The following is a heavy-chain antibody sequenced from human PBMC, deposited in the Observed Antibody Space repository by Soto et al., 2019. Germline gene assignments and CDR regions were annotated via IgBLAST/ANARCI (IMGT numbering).Heavy chain of an antibody. J-gene: IGHJ5*02. CDR2: IIPILGIA. V-gene: IGHV1-69*02. CDR3: ARASMATHRLDP. Sequence: QVQLVQPGAEVQKPGSSVKVSCKASGGTFSSYTISWVRQAPGQGLEWMGRIIPILGIANYAQKFQGRVTITADKFTSTVYMALSSLRSEDTAVYYCARASMATHRLDPWGQGTLVTVSS. D-gene: IGHD5-12*01. CDR1: GGTFSSYT.